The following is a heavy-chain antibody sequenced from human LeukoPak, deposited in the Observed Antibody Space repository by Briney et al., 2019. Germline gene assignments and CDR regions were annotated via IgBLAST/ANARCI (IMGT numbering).Heavy chain of an antibody. V-gene: IGHV4/OR15-8*01. Sequence: PSETLSLTCAVSGASIASHSWWSWVRQPPGKGLEWIGEVYHSGGANYKPSLKSRVTISVDTSRNHFSLKLTSVTAADTAVYFCAYNRNFALDNWGQGTPVTVSS. CDR1: GASIASHSW. J-gene: IGHJ4*01. CDR3: AYNRNFALDN. D-gene: IGHD1-14*01. CDR2: VYHSGGA.